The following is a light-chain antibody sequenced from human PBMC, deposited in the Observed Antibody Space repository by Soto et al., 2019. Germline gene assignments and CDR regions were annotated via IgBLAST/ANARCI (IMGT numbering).Light chain of an antibody. CDR3: KSYAGSNTYV. Sequence: QSPLTQPPSSSVSPGQSVTISCTGTKNDIGVYDFVSWYQHHPGKAPRLIIYEVVQRPSGVPDRFSGSKSGNTASLTVSGLQAADEADYFCKSYAGSNTYVIGSGT. CDR2: EVV. J-gene: IGLJ1*01. V-gene: IGLV2-8*01. CDR1: KNDIGVYDF.